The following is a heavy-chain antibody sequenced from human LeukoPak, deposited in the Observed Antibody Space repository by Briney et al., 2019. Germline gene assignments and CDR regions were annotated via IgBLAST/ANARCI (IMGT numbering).Heavy chain of an antibody. J-gene: IGHJ1*01. CDR2: ISSSGSTI. CDR1: GFTFSSYE. D-gene: IGHD2-2*01. V-gene: IGHV3-48*03. CDR3: AKAYCSSTSCPEYFQH. Sequence: GSLRLSCAASGFTFSSYEMNWVRQAQGKGLEWVSYISSSGSTIYYADSVKGRFTISRDNAKNSLYLQMNSLRAEDTAVYYCAKAYCSSTSCPEYFQHWGQGTLVTVSS.